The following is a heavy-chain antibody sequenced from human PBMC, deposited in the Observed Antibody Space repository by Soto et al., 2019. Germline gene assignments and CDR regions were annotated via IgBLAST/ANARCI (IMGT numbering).Heavy chain of an antibody. Sequence: QVQLVQSGAEVKKPGSSVRVSCKASGGRFYSSAINWVRQAPGQGLEWMGGIVPMNGSPNYAQEFLGRVTISADASATTAYMDLSGLTSEDTGVYYCSFAPNWTDVLNRYWGRGTQVTVS. V-gene: IGHV1-69*01. CDR2: IVPMNGSP. J-gene: IGHJ4*02. CDR3: SFAPNWTDVLNRY. D-gene: IGHD2-8*02. CDR1: GGRFYSSA.